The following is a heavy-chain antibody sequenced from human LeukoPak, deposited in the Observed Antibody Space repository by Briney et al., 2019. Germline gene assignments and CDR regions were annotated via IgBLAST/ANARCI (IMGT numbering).Heavy chain of an antibody. V-gene: IGHV1-24*01. CDR1: GGTFSSYA. J-gene: IGHJ3*02. CDR3: ATVFGSGCPSRNCDAFDI. Sequence: ASVKVSCKASGGTFSSYAISWVRQAPGKGLEWMGGFDPEDGETIYAQKFQGRVTMTEDTSTDTAYMELSSLRSEDTAVYYCATVFGSGCPSRNCDAFDIWGQGTMVTVSS. D-gene: IGHD6-19*01. CDR2: FDPEDGET.